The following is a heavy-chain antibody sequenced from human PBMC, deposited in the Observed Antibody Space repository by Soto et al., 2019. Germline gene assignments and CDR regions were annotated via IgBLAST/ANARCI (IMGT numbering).Heavy chain of an antibody. CDR1: GGSFSGYY. CDR2: INHCGGT. Sequence: QVQLQQWGAGLLKPSETLSLTCAVYGGSFSGYYWTWIRQAPGKGLEWIGEINHCGGTNYNSSLKSRVTISVDTSKNQFSLILYSVTAAATAVYYCARDRQYYQFWSGCQNEGPCAMDVWGQGTTVTVSS. J-gene: IGHJ6*02. CDR3: ARDRQYYQFWSGCQNEGPCAMDV. D-gene: IGHD3-3*02. V-gene: IGHV4-34*02.